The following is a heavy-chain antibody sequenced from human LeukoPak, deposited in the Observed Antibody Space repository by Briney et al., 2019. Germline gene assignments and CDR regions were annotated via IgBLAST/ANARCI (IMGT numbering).Heavy chain of an antibody. CDR2: IYYSGST. CDR3: ARKPNGHFPFDY. CDR1: GSSFSSSNW. Sequence: SETLSLTCAVSGSSFSSSNWWGWIRQPPGKGLEWIGYIYYSGSTYYNPSPKSRVTMSVDTSRNQFSLKLSSVTAVDTAVYYCARKPNGHFPFDYWGQGTLVTVSS. J-gene: IGHJ4*02. D-gene: IGHD2-8*01. V-gene: IGHV4-28*01.